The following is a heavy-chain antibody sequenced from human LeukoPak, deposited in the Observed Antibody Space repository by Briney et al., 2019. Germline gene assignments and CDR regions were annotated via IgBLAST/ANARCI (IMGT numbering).Heavy chain of an antibody. Sequence: KSSETLSLTCTVSGGSISSSSYYWGWIRQPPGKGLEWIGSIYYSGSTYYNPSLKSRVTISVDTSKNQFSLKLSSVTAADTAVYYCARAYGYSSSWPTYNWFDPWGQGTLVTVSS. J-gene: IGHJ5*02. D-gene: IGHD6-13*01. CDR1: GGSISSSSYY. CDR3: ARAYGYSSSWPTYNWFDP. V-gene: IGHV4-39*07. CDR2: IYYSGST.